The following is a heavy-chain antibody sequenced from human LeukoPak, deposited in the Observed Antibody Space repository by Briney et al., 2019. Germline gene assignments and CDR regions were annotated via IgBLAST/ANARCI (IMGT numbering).Heavy chain of an antibody. CDR3: ARLFFVIDT. CDR1: GASISNSAYY. Sequence: KPSETLSLSCTVSGASISNSAYYWLWIRQPPGEGLECIGTVDYSGSTFDNPSLKSQVNISVDTSKNQFSLQLSSVTAADTAVYYCARLFFVIDTWGQGTMVTVSS. CDR2: VDYSGST. D-gene: IGHD3-3*01. V-gene: IGHV4-39*01. J-gene: IGHJ5*02.